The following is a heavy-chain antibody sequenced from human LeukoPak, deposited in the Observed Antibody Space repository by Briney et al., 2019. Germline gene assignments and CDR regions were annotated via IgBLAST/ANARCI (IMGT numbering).Heavy chain of an antibody. D-gene: IGHD3-10*01. CDR2: ISSSSSYI. Sequence: PGGSLRLSCAASGFTFSSYSMNWVRQAPGKGLEWVSSISSSSSYIYYADSVKGRFTISRDSAKNSLYLQMNSLRAEDTAVYYCARDRGSGSYGIFDYWGQGTLVTVSS. V-gene: IGHV3-21*01. CDR1: GFTFSSYS. J-gene: IGHJ4*02. CDR3: ARDRGSGSYGIFDY.